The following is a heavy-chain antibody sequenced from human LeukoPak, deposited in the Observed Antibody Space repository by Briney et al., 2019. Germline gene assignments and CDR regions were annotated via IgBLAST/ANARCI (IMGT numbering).Heavy chain of an antibody. V-gene: IGHV3-9*01. CDR3: AKDIEGTSGPYFDY. CDR2: INWNSGSI. J-gene: IGHJ4*02. CDR1: GFTFDDFA. D-gene: IGHD3-3*01. Sequence: GGSLRLSCAASGFTFDDFAMHWVRQAPGKGLEWVSTINWNSGSIAYADSVKGRFAIPRDNAKNSLYLQMSSLTAEDTALYYCAKDIEGTSGPYFDYWGQGTLVTVSS.